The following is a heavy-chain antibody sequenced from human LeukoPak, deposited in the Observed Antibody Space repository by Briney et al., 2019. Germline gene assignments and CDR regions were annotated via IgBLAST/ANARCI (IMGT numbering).Heavy chain of an antibody. CDR3: ARLGLLPWYFDV. J-gene: IGHJ2*01. Sequence: SETLSLTCSVSGFSISNYYWSWVWQSPGKGLEWIGNIFSSGRTNYNPSLKSRVTLSVDTSKNQFSLKLSYVTAADTAVYYCARLGLLPWYFDVWGRGTLVTVSS. D-gene: IGHD1-26*01. CDR2: IFSSGRT. V-gene: IGHV4-4*09. CDR1: GFSISNYY.